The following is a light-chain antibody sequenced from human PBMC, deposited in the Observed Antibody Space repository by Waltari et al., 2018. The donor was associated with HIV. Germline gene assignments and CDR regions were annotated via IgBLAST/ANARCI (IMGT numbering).Light chain of an antibody. CDR3: AAWDDSLNGYV. J-gene: IGLJ1*01. CDR2: SNN. CDR1: SSNLGSNT. Sequence: QSVLTQPPPASGTPGQRVTFSCSGSSSNLGSNTVNWYQQLPGTAPKLLIYSNNQRPSGVPDRFSGSKSGTSASLAISGLQSEDEADYYCAAWDDSLNGYVFGTGTKVTVL. V-gene: IGLV1-44*01.